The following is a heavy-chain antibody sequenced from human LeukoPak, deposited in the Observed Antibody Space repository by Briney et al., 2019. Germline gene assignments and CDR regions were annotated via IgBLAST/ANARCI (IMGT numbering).Heavy chain of an antibody. CDR1: GGSFSDYY. J-gene: IGHJ4*02. D-gene: IGHD6-13*01. Sequence: SETLSLTCAVYGGSFSDYYWSWIRQPPGKGLEWIGEINHSGSTNYNPSLKSRVTISVDTSKHQFSLNLTSVTAADTAVYYCARGLWAAAGTAPDWGQGTLVTVSS. CDR3: ARGLWAAAGTAPD. V-gene: IGHV4-34*01. CDR2: INHSGST.